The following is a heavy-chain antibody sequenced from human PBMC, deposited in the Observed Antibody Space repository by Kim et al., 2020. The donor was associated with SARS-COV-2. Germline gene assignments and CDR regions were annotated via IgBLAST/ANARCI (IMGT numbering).Heavy chain of an antibody. J-gene: IGHJ6*03. CDR2: IWYDGSNK. CDR3: ARRLGGVVIGYYLDV. D-gene: IGHD3-3*01. Sequence: GGSLRLSCAASGFTFSNYGMHWVRQAPGKGLEWVAVIWYDGSNKYYGDSVKGRFTISRDNPKNTLYLQMNTLRAEDTAVYYCARRLGGVVIGYYLDVWGTGTAVTVSS. CDR1: GFTFSNYG. V-gene: IGHV3-33*01.